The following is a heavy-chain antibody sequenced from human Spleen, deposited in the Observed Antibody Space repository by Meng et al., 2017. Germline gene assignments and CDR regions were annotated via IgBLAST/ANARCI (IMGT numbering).Heavy chain of an antibody. CDR3: ARDVSGDSNHY. CDR1: GYTFTSYD. V-gene: IGHV1-46*01. J-gene: IGHJ4*02. Sequence: ASVKVSCKASGYTFTSYDSNWVRQATGQGLEWMGMINPSGGSTSYAQKSQGRVTMTRDTSTSTVYMELSSLRSEDTAVYYCARDVSGDSNHYWGQGTLVTVSS. D-gene: IGHD3-22*01. CDR2: INPSGGST.